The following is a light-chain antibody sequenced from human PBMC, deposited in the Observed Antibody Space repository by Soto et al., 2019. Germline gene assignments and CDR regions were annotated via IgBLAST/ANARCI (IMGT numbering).Light chain of an antibody. CDR3: QQYNKWPQT. V-gene: IGKV3-15*01. CDR1: QSVGSS. CDR2: DAS. Sequence: EIVMTQSPLTLSASPGERATFSCRASQSVGSSIYWYQQKPGQSPRLLVYDASTRASTIPARFSGSGSGTEFTLTINTLQPEDFAVYYCQQYNKWPQTFGQGTRLEIK. J-gene: IGKJ5*01.